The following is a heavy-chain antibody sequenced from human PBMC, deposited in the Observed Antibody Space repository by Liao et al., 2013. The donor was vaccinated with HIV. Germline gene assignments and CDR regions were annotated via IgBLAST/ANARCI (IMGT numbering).Heavy chain of an antibody. CDR1: GGSISSYY. D-gene: IGHD3-3*01. Sequence: QVQLQESGPGLVKPSETLSLSCTVSGGSISSYYWSWIRQPPGKGLECIGRIHFDGTTNHNPSLMSRVSISLDTSRNEVSLSLTSVTAADTAVYYCARAYTIFGVKAHWYFDLWGRGTLVAVSS. CDR2: IHFDGTT. CDR3: ARAYTIFGVKAHWYFDL. V-gene: IGHV4-4*08. J-gene: IGHJ2*01.